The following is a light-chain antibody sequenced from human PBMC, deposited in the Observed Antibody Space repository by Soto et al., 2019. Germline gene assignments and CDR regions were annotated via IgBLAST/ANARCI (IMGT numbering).Light chain of an antibody. V-gene: IGKV3-20*01. Sequence: EIVLTQSPGTLSLSPGERATLSCRASQSVSSISLAWYQQKPGQAPRLLIYGASSRATGIPDRFSGSGSGTDFTLTISRLEPEDFAVYYFQQYGSSPPWTFGQGTKVEIK. CDR1: QSVSSIS. CDR3: QQYGSSPPWT. J-gene: IGKJ1*01. CDR2: GAS.